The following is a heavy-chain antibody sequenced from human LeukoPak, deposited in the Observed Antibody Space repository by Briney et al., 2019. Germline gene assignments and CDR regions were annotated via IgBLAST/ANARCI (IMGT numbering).Heavy chain of an antibody. CDR2: IWYDGSRK. Sequence: GGSLRLSCAASGFTFSSYGMHWVRQAPDKRLEWVAIIWYDGSRKYYADSVKGRFTISRDNSKNTLYMQMNSLRADDTAVYYCARDNSGLDYWGQGTLVTVSS. CDR1: GFTFSSYG. V-gene: IGHV3-33*01. J-gene: IGHJ4*02. D-gene: IGHD6-19*01. CDR3: ARDNSGLDY.